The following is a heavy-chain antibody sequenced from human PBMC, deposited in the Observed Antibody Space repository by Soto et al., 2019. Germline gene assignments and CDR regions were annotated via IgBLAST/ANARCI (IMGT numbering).Heavy chain of an antibody. CDR3: ARPDTAMPYYGMDV. CDR2: IDPSDSYT. V-gene: IGHV5-10-1*01. D-gene: IGHD5-18*01. J-gene: IGHJ6*02. CDR1: GYSVTSYW. Sequence: GESLKISCKGSGYSVTSYWISCVRQMPGKGLEWMGRIDPSDSYTNYSPSFQGHVTISADKSISTAYLQWSSLKASDTAMYYCARPDTAMPYYGMDVWGQGATVTVSS.